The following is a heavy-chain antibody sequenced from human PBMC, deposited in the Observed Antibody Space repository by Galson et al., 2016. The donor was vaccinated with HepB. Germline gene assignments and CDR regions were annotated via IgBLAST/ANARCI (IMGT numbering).Heavy chain of an antibody. CDR3: AKRYCSGGSCYHVDH. V-gene: IGHV3-23*01. J-gene: IGHJ5*02. D-gene: IGHD2-15*01. CDR1: GFSFSNYA. CDR2: INSDGSST. Sequence: SLRLSCAASGFSFSNYAMSWVRQAPGKGLVWVSRINSDGSSTSYADSVKGRFTISRDNSKNTLYLQMNSLRAEDTAVYYCAKRYCSGGSCYHVDHWGQGTLVTVSS.